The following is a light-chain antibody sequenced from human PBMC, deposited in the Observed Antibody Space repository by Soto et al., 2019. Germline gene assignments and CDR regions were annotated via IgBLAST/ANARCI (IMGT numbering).Light chain of an antibody. CDR1: QSISSW. Sequence: DIQMTQSPPTLSASVGDRVTITCRASQSISSWLAWYQQKPGKAPKLLIYKASSLESGVPSRFNYSGSGTEFTLTISSLQPDDFATYYCQQYSSYSTFGQGTKVEIK. V-gene: IGKV1-5*03. J-gene: IGKJ1*01. CDR3: QQYSSYST. CDR2: KAS.